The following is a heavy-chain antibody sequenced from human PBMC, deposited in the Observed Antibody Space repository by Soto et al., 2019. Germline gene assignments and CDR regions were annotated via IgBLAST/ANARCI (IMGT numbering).Heavy chain of an antibody. Sequence: SETLSLTCTVSGGSISSGGYYWSWIRQHPGKGLEWIGYIYYSGSTYYNPSLKSRVTISVDTSRNQFSLKLSSVTAADTPVYYCARGWDDALDIWGQGTRGSVS. CDR3: ARGWDDALDI. CDR1: GGSISSGGYY. CDR2: IYYSGST. J-gene: IGHJ3*02. D-gene: IGHD1-26*01. V-gene: IGHV4-31*03.